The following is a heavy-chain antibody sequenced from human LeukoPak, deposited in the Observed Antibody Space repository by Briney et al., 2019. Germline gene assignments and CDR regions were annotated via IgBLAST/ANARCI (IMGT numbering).Heavy chain of an antibody. CDR1: GYSIRSGYY. D-gene: IGHD3-10*02. Sequence: SETLSLTCAVSGYSIRSGYYWGWIRQPPGKGREWIGSIYHSGSSYYNPSLKSRVTISVDTSKNQFSLKLSPVTAADTAVYYCARGLFGESYDYWGQGTLVTVSS. CDR3: ARGLFGESYDY. V-gene: IGHV4-38-2*01. CDR2: IYHSGSS. J-gene: IGHJ4*02.